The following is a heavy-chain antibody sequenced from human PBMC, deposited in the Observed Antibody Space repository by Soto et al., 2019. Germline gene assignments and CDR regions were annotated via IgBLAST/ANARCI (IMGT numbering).Heavy chain of an antibody. CDR1: GGSISSVGHY. V-gene: IGHV4-31*03. CDR3: ARDAGTYYYDRSGGGSHFDY. Sequence: LSLTCSVSGGSISSVGHYWTWIRQQPGKGLEWIGYIYYSGSTDYNPSLKSRVTISVDRSKNQFSLNLSSVTAADTAVYYCARDAGTYYYDRSGGGSHFDYSGQGTLVTVSS. CDR2: IYYSGST. D-gene: IGHD3-22*01. J-gene: IGHJ4*02.